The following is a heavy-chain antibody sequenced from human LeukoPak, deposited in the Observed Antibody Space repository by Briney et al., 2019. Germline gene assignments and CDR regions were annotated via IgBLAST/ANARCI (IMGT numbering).Heavy chain of an antibody. V-gene: IGHV3-7*01. CDR1: GFTFSSYW. D-gene: IGHD5-18*01. CDR2: IKQDGSEK. J-gene: IGHJ4*02. Sequence: GRSLRLSCAASGFTFSSYWMSWVRQAPGKGREWVANIKQDGSEKYYVDSVKGRFTISRDNAKNSLYLQMNSLRAEDTAVYYCARDQRGYSYVDYWGQGTLVTVSS. CDR3: ARDQRGYSYVDY.